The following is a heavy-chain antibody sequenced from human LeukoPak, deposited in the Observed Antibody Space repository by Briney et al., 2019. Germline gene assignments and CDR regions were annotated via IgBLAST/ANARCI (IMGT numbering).Heavy chain of an antibody. J-gene: IGHJ4*02. D-gene: IGHD6-19*01. CDR2: INWNGGST. Sequence: GGSLRLSCAASGFTFDDYGMSWVRQAPGKGLEWVSGINWNGGSTGYADSVKGRFTTSRDNAKNSLYMQMNSLRAEDTALYHCAREGSSGLFDYWGQGTLVTVSS. CDR1: GFTFDDYG. CDR3: AREGSSGLFDY. V-gene: IGHV3-20*01.